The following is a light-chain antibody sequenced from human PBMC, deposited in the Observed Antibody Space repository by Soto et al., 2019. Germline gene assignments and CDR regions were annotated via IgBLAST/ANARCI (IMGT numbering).Light chain of an antibody. CDR1: QSISGG. V-gene: IGKV1-5*01. CDR2: DAS. J-gene: IGKJ1*01. CDR3: QQYNSYAWT. Sequence: DIQMTQSASTLSASVGDKVIITCQASQSISGGLAWYQRKPGKAPKLLIYDASSLERGVPSRFSGSGSGTDFILLISNLQHDDFATYYCQQYNSYAWTFGQGTKVDIK.